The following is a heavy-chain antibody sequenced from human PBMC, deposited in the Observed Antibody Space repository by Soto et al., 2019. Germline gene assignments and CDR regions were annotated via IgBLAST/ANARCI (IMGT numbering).Heavy chain of an antibody. CDR3: AKDPAGTVVGYGGRDH. V-gene: IGHV3-30*18. CDR1: GFTFSSYG. CDR2: ISYDGSNK. D-gene: IGHD2-15*01. J-gene: IGHJ5*02. Sequence: QVQLVESGGGVVQPGRSLRLSCAASGFTFSSYGMHWVRQAPGKGLEWVAVISYDGSNKYYADAVKGRFTIYRDNSKNTLYLHMNSLRAEDTAVYYCAKDPAGTVVGYGGRDHWGQGTLVTVSS.